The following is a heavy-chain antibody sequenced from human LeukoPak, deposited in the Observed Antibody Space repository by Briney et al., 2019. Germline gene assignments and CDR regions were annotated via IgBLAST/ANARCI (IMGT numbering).Heavy chain of an antibody. Sequence: SETLSLTCTVSGGSISSGDYYWSWIRQPPGKGLEWIGYIYYSGSTYYNPSLKSRVTISVDTFKNQFSLKLSSVTAADTAVYYCARDGYCSGGSCYYYYGMDVWGQGTTVTVSS. CDR3: ARDGYCSGGSCYYYYGMDV. CDR1: GGSISSGDYY. J-gene: IGHJ6*02. D-gene: IGHD2-15*01. V-gene: IGHV4-30-4*01. CDR2: IYYSGST.